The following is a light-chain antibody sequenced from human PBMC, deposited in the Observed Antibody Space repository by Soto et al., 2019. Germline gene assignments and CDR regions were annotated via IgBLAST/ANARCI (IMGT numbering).Light chain of an antibody. CDR3: QHYNSYQYT. J-gene: IGKJ2*01. Sequence: DLQMTQSPSTLSASVGDRVTITCRASQSITSWLAWYQQKPGKAPRRLIYDASSLESGVPSRFSGSGSGKEFTLTISSLQPDDFATYYCQHYNSYQYTFGQGTKLEIK. CDR1: QSITSW. V-gene: IGKV1-5*01. CDR2: DAS.